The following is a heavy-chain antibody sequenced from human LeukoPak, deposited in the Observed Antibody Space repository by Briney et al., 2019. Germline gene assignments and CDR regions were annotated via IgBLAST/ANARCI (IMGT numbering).Heavy chain of an antibody. CDR1: GFTLSDYW. J-gene: IGHJ4*02. Sequence: GGSLRLSCAASGFTLSDYWMHWVRQGPGKGLVWVSRINPDGISTNDADFVKGRFTISRDNAKNTLNLQMNSLRAEDTAVYYCVRSTAVLPFDYWGQGIPVTVSS. V-gene: IGHV3-74*01. CDR3: VRSTAVLPFDY. CDR2: INPDGIST. D-gene: IGHD6-6*01.